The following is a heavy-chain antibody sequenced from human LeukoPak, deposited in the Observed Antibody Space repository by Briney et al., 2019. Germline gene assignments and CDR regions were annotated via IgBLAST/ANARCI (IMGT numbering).Heavy chain of an antibody. V-gene: IGHV3-9*01. J-gene: IGHJ6*02. D-gene: IGHD3-22*01. CDR2: ISWNSGSI. CDR3: AKDMGPPYDSSGYYYYYYGMDV. CDR1: GFTFDDYA. Sequence: GGSLRLSCAASGFTFDDYAMHWVRQAPGKGLEWVSGISWNSGSIGYADSVKGRFTISRDNAKNSLYLQMNGLRAEDTALYYCAKDMGPPYDSSGYYYYYYGMDVWGQGTTVTVSS.